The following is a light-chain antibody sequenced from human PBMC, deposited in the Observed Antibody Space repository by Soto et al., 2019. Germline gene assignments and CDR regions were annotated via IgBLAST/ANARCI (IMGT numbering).Light chain of an antibody. V-gene: IGKV3-20*01. CDR2: GAS. J-gene: IGKJ2*01. CDR1: QSVSSSY. CDR3: QQYGSSGYT. Sequence: EIVLTQSPGTLSLCPGERATLSCRASQSVSSSYLAWYQQKPGQAPRLLIYGASSRATGIPDRFSGSGSGTDFTLTINRLEPEDFAVYYCQQYGSSGYTFGQGTKLEIK.